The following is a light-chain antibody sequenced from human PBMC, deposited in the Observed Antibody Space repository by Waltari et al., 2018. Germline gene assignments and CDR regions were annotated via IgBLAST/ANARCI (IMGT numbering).Light chain of an antibody. CDR1: QSVLYSSNNKNY. CDR2: WAS. V-gene: IGKV4-1*01. CDR3: QQYYGTPPWT. Sequence: DIVMTQSPDSLAVSLGERATINCKSSQSVLYSSNNKNYLAWYQQKPGQPPKVLIYWASTREFWVPDRFSGSGSETDFTLTISSLQAEDVAVYYCQQYYGTPPWTFGQGTKVEIK. J-gene: IGKJ1*01.